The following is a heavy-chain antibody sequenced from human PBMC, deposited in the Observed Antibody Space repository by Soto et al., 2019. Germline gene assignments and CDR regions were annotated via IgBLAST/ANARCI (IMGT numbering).Heavy chain of an antibody. CDR1: GGSISSGGYY. V-gene: IGHV4-31*03. D-gene: IGHD2-2*01. CDR3: ARDAFYCSSTSCYSYAFDI. Sequence: SETLSLTCTVSGGSISSGGYYWSWIRQHPGKGLEWIGYIYYSGSTYYNPSLKSRVTISVDTSKNQFSLKLSSVTAADTAVYYCARDAFYCSSTSCYSYAFDIWGQGTMVT. J-gene: IGHJ3*02. CDR2: IYYSGST.